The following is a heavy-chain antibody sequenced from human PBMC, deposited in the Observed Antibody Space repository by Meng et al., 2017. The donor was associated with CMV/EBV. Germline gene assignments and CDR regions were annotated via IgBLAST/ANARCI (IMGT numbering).Heavy chain of an antibody. V-gene: IGHV3-23*01. Sequence: SGFTFSNYGMSWGRQAPGKGLEWVSSTSNSGITTYYADSVKGRFTVSRDNSKNIMYMEMNSLRAEDTAVYYCAKGPYDTSGWWFDPWGQGTLVTVSS. J-gene: IGHJ5*02. CDR1: GFTFSNYG. D-gene: IGHD3-22*01. CDR3: AKGPYDTSGWWFDP. CDR2: TSNSGITT.